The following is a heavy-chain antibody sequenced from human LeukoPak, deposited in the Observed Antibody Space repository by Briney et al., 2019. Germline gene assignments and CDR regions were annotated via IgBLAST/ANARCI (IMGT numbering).Heavy chain of an antibody. V-gene: IGHV1-18*01. Sequence: GASVKVSCKASGYTFTSYGISWVRQAPGQGLEWMGWISAYNGNTNYAQKLQGRVTMTTDTSTSTAYMELRSLRSDDTAVYYCARDQVPPITSGSGFSWFDPWGQGTLVTVSS. CDR3: ARDQVPPITSGSGFSWFDP. J-gene: IGHJ5*02. D-gene: IGHD3-22*01. CDR2: ISAYNGNT. CDR1: GYTFTSYG.